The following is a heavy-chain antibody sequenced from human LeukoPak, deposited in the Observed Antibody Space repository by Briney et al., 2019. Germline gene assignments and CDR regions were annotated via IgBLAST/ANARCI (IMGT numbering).Heavy chain of an antibody. D-gene: IGHD2-2*01. J-gene: IGHJ4*02. CDR1: GFTLSSHW. CDR2: IKGDGSTT. V-gene: IGHV3-74*01. Sequence: GGSLRLSCAASGFTLSSHWMGWVRQAPGQGLVWVSRIKGDGSTTRNADSVKGRFTISRDNAKNTLYLQMNSLRVEDTAVYYCAREGLECLGSSCQRAAFDYWGQGTPVTVSS. CDR3: AREGLECLGSSCQRAAFDY.